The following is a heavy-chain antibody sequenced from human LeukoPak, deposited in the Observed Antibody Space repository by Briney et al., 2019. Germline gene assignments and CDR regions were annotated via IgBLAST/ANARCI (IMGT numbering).Heavy chain of an antibody. CDR2: ISSSGSTI. D-gene: IGHD3-22*01. CDR3: ARTNNYDSSGYYLPYYYYGMDV. CDR1: GFTFSDYY. V-gene: IGHV3-11*01. J-gene: IGHJ6*02. Sequence: SGGSLRLSCAASGFTFSDYYMSWIRQAPGKGLEWVSYISSSGSTIYYADSVKGRFTISRDNAKNTLYLQMNSLRAEDTAVYYCARTNNYDSSGYYLPYYYYGMDVWGQGTTVTVSS.